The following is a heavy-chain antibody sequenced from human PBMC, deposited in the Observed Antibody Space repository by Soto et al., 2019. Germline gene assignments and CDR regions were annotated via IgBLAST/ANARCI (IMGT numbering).Heavy chain of an antibody. Sequence: VQLVESGGGLVNPGGSLRLSCGVSGFTFSQYRMNWVRQAPGKGLEWVASISGTSSYIYYADSVQGRFTISRDNVKNLLFLQMNGLTAEDTAIYYCARVGDFGVVTIDSWGQGSLVTVSS. CDR2: ISGTSSYI. J-gene: IGHJ4*02. CDR1: GFTFSQYR. D-gene: IGHD3-3*01. CDR3: ARVGDFGVVTIDS. V-gene: IGHV3-21*01.